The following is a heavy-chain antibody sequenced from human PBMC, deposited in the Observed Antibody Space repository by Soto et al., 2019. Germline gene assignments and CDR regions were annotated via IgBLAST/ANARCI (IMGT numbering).Heavy chain of an antibody. CDR3: ARRYGWLYFDY. Sequence: SETLSLTCTVPGDSISSSHYFWGWIRQPPGKGLEWIGTIFYSGSTYYNPSLKSRVTISVDTSKNQFSLRLISVTAADTALYYCARRYGWLYFDYWGQGSLVTVS. CDR1: GDSISSSHYF. J-gene: IGHJ4*02. CDR2: IFYSGST. D-gene: IGHD6-19*01. V-gene: IGHV4-39*01.